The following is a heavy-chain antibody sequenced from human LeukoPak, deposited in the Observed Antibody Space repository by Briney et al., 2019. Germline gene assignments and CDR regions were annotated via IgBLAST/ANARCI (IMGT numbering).Heavy chain of an antibody. J-gene: IGHJ4*02. CDR2: IIPIFGTA. CDR1: GGTFSSYA. Sequence: SVKVSCKASGGTFSSYAISWVRQAPGQGLEWMGGIIPIFGTANYAQKFQGRVTMTRDTSTSTVYMELSSLRSEDTAVYYCARVTSGYSSPPDYWGQGTLVTVSS. CDR3: ARVTSGYSSPPDY. V-gene: IGHV1-69*05. D-gene: IGHD6-13*01.